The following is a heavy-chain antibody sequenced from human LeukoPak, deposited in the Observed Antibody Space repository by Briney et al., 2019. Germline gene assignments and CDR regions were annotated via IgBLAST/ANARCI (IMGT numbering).Heavy chain of an antibody. CDR2: INHSGST. J-gene: IGHJ4*02. V-gene: IGHV4-34*01. Sequence: PSETLSLKRAADGGSFSGYNGNWFRQPPGKGLEWIGEINHSGSTNYNPSLKSRVTISGDTSKNQFSLKLSSVTAADTAVYYCARGRHPGAAGPWGFDYWGQGIRVTVSS. CDR3: ARGRHPGAAGPWGFDY. CDR1: GGSFSGYN. D-gene: IGHD6-13*01.